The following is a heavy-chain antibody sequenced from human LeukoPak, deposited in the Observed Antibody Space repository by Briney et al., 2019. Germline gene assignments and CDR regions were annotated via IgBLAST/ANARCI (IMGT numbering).Heavy chain of an antibody. CDR3: AREDRDYDFWSGYPQYNWFDP. J-gene: IGHJ5*02. CDR1: GGSISSYY. CDR2: IYTSGST. Sequence: SETLSLTCTVSGGSISSYYWSWIRQPAGKGLEWIGRIYTSGSTNYNPSLKSRVTMSVDTSKNQFSLKLSSVTAADTAVYYCAREDRDYDFWSGYPQYNWFDPWGQGTLVTVSS. D-gene: IGHD3-3*01. V-gene: IGHV4-4*07.